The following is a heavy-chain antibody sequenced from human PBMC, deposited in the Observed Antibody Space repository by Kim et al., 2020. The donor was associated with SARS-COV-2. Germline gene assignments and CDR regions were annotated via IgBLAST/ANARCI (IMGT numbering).Heavy chain of an antibody. Sequence: GGSLRLSCAASGFTVSSNYMSWVRQAPGKGLEWVSVIYSGGSTYYADSVKGRFTISRDNSKNTLYLQMNSLRAEDTAVYYCARDDWNYRSEYFQHWGQGTLVTVSS. V-gene: IGHV3-66*01. CDR3: ARDDWNYRSEYFQH. CDR1: GFTVSSNY. J-gene: IGHJ1*01. D-gene: IGHD1-7*01. CDR2: IYSGGST.